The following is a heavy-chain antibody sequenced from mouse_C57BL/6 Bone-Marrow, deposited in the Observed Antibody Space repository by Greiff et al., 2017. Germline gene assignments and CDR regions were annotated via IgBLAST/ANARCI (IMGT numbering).Heavy chain of an antibody. CDR3: ARGGYGAWFAY. J-gene: IGHJ3*01. CDR2: IYPGDGDT. Sequence: QVQLQQSGPELVKPGASVKISCKASGYAFSSYWMHWVKQRPGKGLEWIGRIYPGDGDTNSNGKFKGKATLTADKSSSTAYMQLSSLTSEDSAVYCCARGGYGAWFAYWGQGTLVTVSA. CDR1: GYAFSSYW. V-gene: IGHV1-82*01. D-gene: IGHD2-2*01.